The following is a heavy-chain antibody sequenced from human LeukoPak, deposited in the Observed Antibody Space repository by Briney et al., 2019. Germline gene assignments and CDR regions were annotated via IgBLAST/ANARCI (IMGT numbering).Heavy chain of an antibody. V-gene: IGHV4-4*07. D-gene: IGHD2-2*02. CDR2: LYTSGST. CDR3: AREVVVVVPAAIPVYYMAV. J-gene: IGHJ6*03. Sequence: SETLSLTCTLSGGSISSYYWSWIRQPAGKGLEGIGRLYTSGSTNYNPSLKSRVTMSVDTSKNQFSLKLSSVTAADTAVYYCAREVVVVVPAAIPVYYMAVWGKGTTVTVSS. CDR1: GGSISSYY.